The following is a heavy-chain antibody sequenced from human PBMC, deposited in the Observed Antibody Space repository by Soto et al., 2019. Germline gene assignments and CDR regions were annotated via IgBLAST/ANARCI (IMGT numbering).Heavy chain of an antibody. CDR3: ARGATGYSSGWYSPQNYYGMDV. CDR1: GGSISSYY. J-gene: IGHJ6*02. D-gene: IGHD6-19*01. Sequence: PSETLSLTCTVSGGSISSYYWSWIRQPPGKGLEWIGHIYYSGSTNYNPSLKSRVTISVDTSKNQFSLKLSSETAADTAVYYCARGATGYSSGWYSPQNYYGMDVWGQGTTVTVSS. CDR2: IYYSGST. V-gene: IGHV4-59*01.